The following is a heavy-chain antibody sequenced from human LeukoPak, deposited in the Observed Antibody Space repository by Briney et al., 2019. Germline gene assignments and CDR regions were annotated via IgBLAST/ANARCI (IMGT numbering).Heavy chain of an antibody. D-gene: IGHD1-7*01. Sequence: ASVKVSCKASGYTFTSYDINWVRQAPGQGLEWMGWMNPNSGNTDYAQKFQGRVTITRNTSKSTAYMELSSLRSEDTAVYYCARFGYNWNYGWYYYMDVWGKGTTVTVSS. CDR1: GYTFTSYD. CDR3: ARFGYNWNYGWYYYMDV. V-gene: IGHV1-8*03. CDR2: MNPNSGNT. J-gene: IGHJ6*03.